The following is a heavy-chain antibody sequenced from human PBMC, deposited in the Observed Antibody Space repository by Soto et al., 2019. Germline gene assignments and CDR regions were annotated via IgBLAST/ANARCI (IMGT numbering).Heavy chain of an antibody. CDR2: IYYSGST. D-gene: IGHD4-17*01. CDR1: GGSISSYY. J-gene: IGHJ6*02. Sequence: SETLSLTCTVSGGSISSYYWSWIRQPPGKGLEWIGYIYYSGSTNYNPSLKSRVTISVDTSKNQFSLKLSSVTAADTAVYYCARVGYGDYTLYYYYGMDVWGQGTTVTVSS. V-gene: IGHV4-59*01. CDR3: ARVGYGDYTLYYYYGMDV.